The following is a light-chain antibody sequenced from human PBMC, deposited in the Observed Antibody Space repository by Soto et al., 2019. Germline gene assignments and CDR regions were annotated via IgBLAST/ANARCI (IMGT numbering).Light chain of an antibody. V-gene: IGKV3-15*01. Sequence: DTVMTQSPATLSVSPGETATLSCRASESVGSNLAWYQQKPGQAPRLLIYGASTRATGIPARLSGSGSGTEFTLTISSLQSEDSAVYYCQQYDNWPPWTFGHGTKVEI. J-gene: IGKJ1*01. CDR3: QQYDNWPPWT. CDR2: GAS. CDR1: ESVGSN.